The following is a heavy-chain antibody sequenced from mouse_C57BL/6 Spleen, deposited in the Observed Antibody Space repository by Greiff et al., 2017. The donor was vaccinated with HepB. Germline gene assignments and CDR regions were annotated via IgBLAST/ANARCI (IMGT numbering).Heavy chain of an antibody. D-gene: IGHD3-2*02. J-gene: IGHJ2*01. CDR3: ARNAQATRGLGY. V-gene: IGHV5-4*03. CDR2: ISDGGSYT. Sequence: EVKLVESGGGLVKPGGSLKLSCAASGFTFSSYAMSWVRQTPEKRLEWVATISDGGSYTYYPDNVKGRFTISRDNAKNNLYLQMSHLKSEDTAMYYCARNAQATRGLGYWGQGTTLTVSS. CDR1: GFTFSSYA.